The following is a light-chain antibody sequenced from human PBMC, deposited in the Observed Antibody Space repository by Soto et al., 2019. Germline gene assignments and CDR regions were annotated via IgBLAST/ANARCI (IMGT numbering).Light chain of an antibody. V-gene: IGLV1-40*01. Sequence: QSVLTQPPSVSGAPGQRVTISCTGSTSNIGAGYNEPWNQQLPGTAPKLLTYGNSNRPSGVPDRFSGSKSGTSASLAITGLRAEDEADYYCQSYDSSLSGWVFGGGTQLTVL. CDR2: GNS. J-gene: IGLJ3*02. CDR3: QSYDSSLSGWV. CDR1: TSNIGAGYN.